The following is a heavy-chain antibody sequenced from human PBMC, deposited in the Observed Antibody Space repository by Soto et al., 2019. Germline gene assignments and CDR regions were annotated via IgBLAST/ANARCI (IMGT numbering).Heavy chain of an antibody. V-gene: IGHV4-31*03. D-gene: IGHD2-21*02. CDR3: ARIVAYCGGACYR. CDR2: IYYSGSS. Sequence: QVKLQESGPGLVKPSQTLSLTCTVSGDSMTSGGYYWSWIRQHPGKGLEWIGYIYYSGSSDYNPSLKSRVEISLDRSKKQFSLRLNSVTAADTAVYYCARIVAYCGGACYRWGQGTLVTVSS. J-gene: IGHJ4*02. CDR1: GDSMTSGGYY.